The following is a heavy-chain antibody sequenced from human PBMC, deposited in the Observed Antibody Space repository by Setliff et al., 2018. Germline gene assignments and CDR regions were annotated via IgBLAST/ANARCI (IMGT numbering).Heavy chain of an antibody. CDR3: ARGVYCSSTSCSPGLNWFDP. V-gene: IGHV4-34*01. Sequence: SSETLSLTCAVYGGSFSDYWWSWIRQLPGKGLEWIAEIHHSGSTNYNPSLKSRVTISVDTSKNQFSLKLSSVTAADTAVYYCARGVYCSSTSCSPGLNWFDPWGQGTLVTVSS. CDR1: GGSFSDYW. D-gene: IGHD2-2*01. CDR2: IHHSGST. J-gene: IGHJ5*02.